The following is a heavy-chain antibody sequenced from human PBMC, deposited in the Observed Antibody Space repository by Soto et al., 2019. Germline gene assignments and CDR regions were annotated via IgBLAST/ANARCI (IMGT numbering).Heavy chain of an antibody. J-gene: IGHJ6*02. CDR1: GFTFSSYV. V-gene: IGHV3-33*01. CDR3: ARDRGGGYYYDMDV. D-gene: IGHD3-10*01. CDR2: IWYDGTNK. Sequence: QVQLVESGGGVVQPGRSLRLSCAASGFTFSSYVMHWVRQAPGKGLEWVAVIWYDGTNKYYADSVKGRFTISRDNSKNTLYLQMNSLRAEDTAVYYCARDRGGGYYYDMDVWGQGTTVTVSS.